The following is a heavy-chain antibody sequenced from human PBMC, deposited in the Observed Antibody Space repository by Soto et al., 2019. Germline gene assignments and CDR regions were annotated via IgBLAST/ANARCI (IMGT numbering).Heavy chain of an antibody. J-gene: IGHJ6*02. CDR2: ISGSGGST. V-gene: IGHV3-23*01. D-gene: IGHD3-22*01. Sequence: WGSLRLSCAACGFTFSSYAMSWVRQAPGKGLEWVSAISGSGGSTYYADSVKGRFTISRDNSKNTLYLQMNSLRSEDTAVYYCAKTNQGIXCSGYYHHLPYYYGMDVWAQGTTVTVSS. CDR3: AKTNQGIXCSGYYHHLPYYYGMDV. CDR1: GFTFSSYA.